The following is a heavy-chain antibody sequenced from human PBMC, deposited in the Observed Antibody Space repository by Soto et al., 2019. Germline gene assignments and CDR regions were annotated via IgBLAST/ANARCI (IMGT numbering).Heavy chain of an antibody. CDR3: ARGGGESSDGLYYFDS. V-gene: IGHV4-30-4*01. D-gene: IGHD3-16*01. CDR1: GGSTSSDNY. CDR2: IYYSGNT. J-gene: IGHJ4*02. Sequence: LSLTCTVSGGSTSSDNYWSWIRQPPGKGLEWIGHIYYSGNTDYNPSLKSRLAISIDTSKNQFSLKLSSVTAADTAVYFCARGGGESSDGLYYFDSWGQGSLVTVSS.